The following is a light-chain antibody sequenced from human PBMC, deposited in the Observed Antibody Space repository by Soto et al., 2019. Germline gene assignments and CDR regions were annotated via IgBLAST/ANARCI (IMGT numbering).Light chain of an antibody. CDR3: QQRSNWPPFT. CDR1: QSVSNNY. CDR2: DAS. Sequence: ELGLTQSPSTLSLSPGERATLSCGASQSVSNNYLAWYQQKPGQAPRLLIYDASNRATGIPARFSGSGSGTDFTLTISSLEPEDFAVYYCQQRSNWPPFTFGPGTKVDIK. J-gene: IGKJ3*01. V-gene: IGKV3-11*01.